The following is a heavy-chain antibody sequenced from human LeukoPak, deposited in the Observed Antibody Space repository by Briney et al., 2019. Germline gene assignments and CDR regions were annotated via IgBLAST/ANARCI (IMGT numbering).Heavy chain of an antibody. CDR3: ARKAYSYGYALDS. CDR2: IYYSGST. CDR1: GGSISSSSYY. Sequence: SETLSLTCTVSGGSISSSSYYWGWIRQPPGKGLEWIGSIYYSGSTYYNPSLKSRVTISVDTSKNQLSLKLSSVTAADTAVYYCARKAYSYGYALDSWGQGTLVTVSS. J-gene: IGHJ4*02. D-gene: IGHD5-18*01. V-gene: IGHV4-39*01.